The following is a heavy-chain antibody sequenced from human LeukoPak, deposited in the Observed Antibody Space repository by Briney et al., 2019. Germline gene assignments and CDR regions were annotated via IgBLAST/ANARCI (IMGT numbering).Heavy chain of an antibody. Sequence: GGSLRLSCAASGFTFINYAMSWVRQAPGKGLEWVSGISGSGGRTYYAGSVRGRFTISRDNSRNRLYLQMNSLRAEDTALYYCAKRDYYDSNGYFFPYYFDYWGQGTLVAVSS. J-gene: IGHJ4*02. D-gene: IGHD3-22*01. CDR2: ISGSGGRT. V-gene: IGHV3-23*01. CDR3: AKRDYYDSNGYFFPYYFDY. CDR1: GFTFINYA.